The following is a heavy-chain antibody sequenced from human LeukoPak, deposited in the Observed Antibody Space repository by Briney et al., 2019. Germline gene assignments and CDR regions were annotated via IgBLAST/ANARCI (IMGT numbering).Heavy chain of an antibody. D-gene: IGHD3-10*01. V-gene: IGHV1-18*01. J-gene: IGHJ6*02. CDR3: AREGTYYYGSGTYYYGMDV. Sequence: ASVKVSCKASGYTFTSYGISWVRQAPGQGLEWMGWISAYNGNTNYAQKLQGRVTMTTDTSTSTAYMELRSLRSDDTAVYYCAREGTYYYGSGTYYYGMDVWGQGTTVTVS. CDR2: ISAYNGNT. CDR1: GYTFTSYG.